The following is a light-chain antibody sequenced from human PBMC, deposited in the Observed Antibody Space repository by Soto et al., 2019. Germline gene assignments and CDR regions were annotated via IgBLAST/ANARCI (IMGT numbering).Light chain of an antibody. V-gene: IGKV1-33*01. CDR1: QDISNY. CDR3: QQYDNLPSYT. Sequence: DIQMTQSPSSLSASVGDRVTITCQASQDISNYLNWYQQKPGKDPKLLLYDASNLETGVPSRFSGSGSGTDFTFTISSLQPEDIATYYGQQYDNLPSYTFGQGTKLESK. J-gene: IGKJ2*01. CDR2: DAS.